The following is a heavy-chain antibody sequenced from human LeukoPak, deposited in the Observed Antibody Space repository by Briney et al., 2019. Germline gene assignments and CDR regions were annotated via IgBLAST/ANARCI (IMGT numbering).Heavy chain of an antibody. CDR3: ARDDYRGVTNFDP. V-gene: IGHV4-59*01. J-gene: IGHJ5*02. D-gene: IGHD3-10*01. CDR2: ISYTGST. CDR1: GGSISPYF. Sequence: SETLSLTCTVSGGSISPYFWSWMRQTPGKGLEWIGYISYTGSTNYNPALKSRVTISVDTSKNQFSLQLTSVIAAGTAVYYCARDDYRGVTNFDPWGQGTLVTVSS.